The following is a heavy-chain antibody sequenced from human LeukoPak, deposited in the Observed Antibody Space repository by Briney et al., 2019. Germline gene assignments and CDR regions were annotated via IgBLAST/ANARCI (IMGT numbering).Heavy chain of an antibody. CDR2: IYYSGST. CDR1: GGSISSSSYY. Sequence: KPSETLSLTCTVSGGSISSSSYYWGWIRQPPGKGLERIGSIYYSGSTYYNPSLKSRVTISVDTSKNQFSLKLSSVTAADTAVYYCARSGFEDYYGSGSYYGAFDYWGQGTLVTVSS. D-gene: IGHD3-10*01. J-gene: IGHJ4*02. V-gene: IGHV4-39*07. CDR3: ARSGFEDYYGSGSYYGAFDY.